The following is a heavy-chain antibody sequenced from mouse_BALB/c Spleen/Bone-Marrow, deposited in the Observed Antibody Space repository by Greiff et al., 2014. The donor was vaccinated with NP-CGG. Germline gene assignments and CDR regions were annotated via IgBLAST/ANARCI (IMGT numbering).Heavy chain of an antibody. V-gene: IGHV14-3*02. J-gene: IGHJ3*01. CDR3: AHDAPFTY. Sequence: VQLQQSGADLVKPGASVKLSCTTSGSNIKDTFMHWVKQRPEQGLEWIGRIDPASGNTKYDPKLQGKATITADTSSNKVSLQLSGLTSEDTAVYYCAHDAPFTYWGQGTLVTVSA. D-gene: IGHD2-3*01. CDR1: GSNIKDTF. CDR2: IDPASGNT.